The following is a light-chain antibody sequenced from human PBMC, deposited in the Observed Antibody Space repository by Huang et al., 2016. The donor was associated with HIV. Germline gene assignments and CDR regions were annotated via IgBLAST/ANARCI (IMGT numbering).Light chain of an antibody. CDR3: QQSYTTPRT. Sequence: DSQMTQSPSSLSASIGDKVTIACRENKSTGKDLTWYQQKPGLASNLLIYGTSKLESGVPSRLSGSGSGTYFSLTITSLQPGDFATYYCQQSYTTPRTFGQGTKVEI. V-gene: IGKV1-39*01. CDR2: GTS. J-gene: IGKJ1*01. CDR1: KSTGKD.